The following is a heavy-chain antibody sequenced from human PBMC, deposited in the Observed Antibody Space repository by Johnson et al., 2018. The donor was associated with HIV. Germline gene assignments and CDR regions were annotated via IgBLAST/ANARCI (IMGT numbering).Heavy chain of an antibody. J-gene: IGHJ3*01. D-gene: IGHD3-10*01. V-gene: IGHV3-73*02. CDR2: IRRKANRYAT. CDR1: GFTFSGSA. CDR3: YCTDHFGAGSESKGTFDA. Sequence: VQLVESGGGLVQPGGSLKLSCAASGFTFSGSAMHWVRQASGKGLEWVGLIRRKANRYATAYAASVNGRFTISRDDSKNTLYLQMTSLRQDDTAVYWCYCTDHFGAGSESKGTFDAWGQGTLVTVSS.